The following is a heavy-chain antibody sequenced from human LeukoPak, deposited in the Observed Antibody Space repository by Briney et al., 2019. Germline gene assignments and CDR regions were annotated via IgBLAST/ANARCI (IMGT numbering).Heavy chain of an antibody. J-gene: IGHJ5*02. Sequence: GGSLRLSCAASGFTFSSYSMNWVRQAPGKGLEWVSSISSSGSYIYYGDSVKGRFTIPRDNAKNSLYLQMNSLRAEDTAVYYCARDGRPWGQGTLVTVSS. V-gene: IGHV3-21*01. CDR3: ARDGRP. CDR2: ISSSGSYI. CDR1: GFTFSSYS. D-gene: IGHD3/OR15-3a*01.